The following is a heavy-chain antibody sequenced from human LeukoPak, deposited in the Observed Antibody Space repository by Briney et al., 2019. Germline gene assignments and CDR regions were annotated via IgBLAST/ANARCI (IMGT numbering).Heavy chain of an antibody. J-gene: IGHJ4*02. CDR2: ISASGGST. V-gene: IGHV3-23*01. D-gene: IGHD3-10*02. CDR1: GFTFSSYA. CDR3: AKDAPGYYDVDYFDY. Sequence: GGSLRLSCAASGFTFSSYAMSWVRQAPGKGLEWVSGISASGGSTYYADSVKGRFTISRDNSKNTPYLQMNSLRAEDTAVYYCAKDAPGYYDVDYFDYWGQGTLVTVSS.